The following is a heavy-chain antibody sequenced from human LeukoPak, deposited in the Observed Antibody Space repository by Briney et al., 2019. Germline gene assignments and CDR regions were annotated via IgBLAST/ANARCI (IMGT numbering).Heavy chain of an antibody. D-gene: IGHD2-21*02. CDR2: ISSSGSTI. CDR1: GFTFSDYY. V-gene: IGHV3-11*01. J-gene: IGHJ6*02. Sequence: PGGSLRLSCAASGFTFSDYYMSWIRQAPGKGLEWVSYISSSGSTIYYADSVKGRFTISRDNAKNSLYLQMNSLRAEDTAVYYCARVPATATYYYYGMDVWGQGTTVTVSS. CDR3: ARVPATATYYYYGMDV.